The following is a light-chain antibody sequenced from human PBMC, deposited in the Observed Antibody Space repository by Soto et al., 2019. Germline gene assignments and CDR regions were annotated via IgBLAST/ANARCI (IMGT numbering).Light chain of an antibody. CDR2: DVS. CDR3: QQYGRSPT. CDR1: QSVSSNY. J-gene: IGKJ1*01. V-gene: IGKV3-20*01. Sequence: EIVLTQSPGTLSLSPGERATLSCRSSQSVSSNYLAWYQQKPDQAPRLVIYDVSGRATGIPDRFSGSGSGTDFTLTHRRMEAEDFAMYFLQQYGRSPTFGQGTKVEIK.